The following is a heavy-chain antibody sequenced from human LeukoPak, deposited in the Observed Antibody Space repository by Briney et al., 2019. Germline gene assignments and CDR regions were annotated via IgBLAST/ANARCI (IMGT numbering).Heavy chain of an antibody. Sequence: PGRSLRLSCAASGFTFSSYAMHWVRQAPGKGLEWVAVISYDGSNKYYADSVKGRFTISRDNSKNTLYLQMNSLRAGDTAVYYCARDPRIKARLPPDYWGQRTLVTVSS. CDR3: ARDPRIKARLPPDY. V-gene: IGHV3-30-3*01. J-gene: IGHJ4*02. CDR2: ISYDGSNK. D-gene: IGHD3-10*01. CDR1: GFTFSSYA.